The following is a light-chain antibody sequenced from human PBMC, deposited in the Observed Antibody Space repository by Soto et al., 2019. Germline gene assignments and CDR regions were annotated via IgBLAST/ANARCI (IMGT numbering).Light chain of an antibody. V-gene: IGKV4-1*01. CDR2: WAS. J-gene: IGKJ4*01. CDR3: QQYYITPLT. Sequence: DIVMTQSPDSLAVSLGERATVNCRSSQSVLYSANNKNYLAWYQQKPGQPPKLLIHWASIRESGVPDRFSGSGSGTDFTLTISSLQTEDAAIYFCQQYYITPLTFGGGTKVEIK. CDR1: QSVLYSANNKNY.